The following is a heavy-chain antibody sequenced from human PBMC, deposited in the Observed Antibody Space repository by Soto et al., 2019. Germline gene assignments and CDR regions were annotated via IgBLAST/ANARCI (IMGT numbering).Heavy chain of an antibody. Sequence: SETLSLTCTVSGGSISSSSYYWGWIRQPPGKGLEWIGSIYYSGSTYYNPSLKSRVTISVDTSKNQFSLKLSSVTAADTAVYYCARLRSGYYYYYYMDVWGKGTTVTVSS. J-gene: IGHJ6*03. CDR2: IYYSGST. D-gene: IGHD3-10*01. V-gene: IGHV4-39*01. CDR1: GGSISSSSYY. CDR3: ARLRSGYYYYYYMDV.